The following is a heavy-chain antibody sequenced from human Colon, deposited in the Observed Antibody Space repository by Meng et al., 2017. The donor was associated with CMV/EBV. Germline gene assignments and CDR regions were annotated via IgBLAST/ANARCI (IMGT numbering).Heavy chain of an antibody. J-gene: IGHJ4*02. Sequence: GESLKISCAASGFTFSSYGVHWVRQAPGKGLEWVAFIRYDGSNKYYADSVKGRFTISRDNSKNTLYLQMNSLRAEDTAVYYCAKDLGGTTAYWGQGTLVTVSS. V-gene: IGHV3-30*02. CDR2: IRYDGSNK. CDR1: GFTFSSYG. CDR3: AKDLGGTTAY. D-gene: IGHD4-17*01.